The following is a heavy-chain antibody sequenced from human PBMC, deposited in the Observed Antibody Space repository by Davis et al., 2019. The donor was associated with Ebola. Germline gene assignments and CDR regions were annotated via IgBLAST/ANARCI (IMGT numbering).Heavy chain of an antibody. Sequence: GESLKISCAASGFTFSSYWMHWVRQAPGKGLAWVSRINSDGSSTSYADSVKGRFTISRDNAKNTLYLQMNSLRAEDTAVYYCALTVAFGYFDYWGQGTLVTVSS. CDR1: GFTFSSYW. D-gene: IGHD6-19*01. CDR2: INSDGSST. V-gene: IGHV3-74*01. J-gene: IGHJ4*02. CDR3: ALTVAFGYFDY.